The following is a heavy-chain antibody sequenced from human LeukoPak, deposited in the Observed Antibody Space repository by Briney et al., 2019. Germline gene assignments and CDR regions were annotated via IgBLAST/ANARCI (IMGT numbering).Heavy chain of an antibody. D-gene: IGHD6-19*01. V-gene: IGHV3-21*01. Sequence: GGSLRLSCAASGFTFSSYSMNWVRKAPGKGLELVSSISSSSSYIYYADSVKGRFTISRDNAKNSLYLQMNSLRAEDTAVYYCAREPAISGLWYFDYWGQGTLVTVSS. J-gene: IGHJ4*02. CDR3: AREPAISGLWYFDY. CDR2: ISSSSSYI. CDR1: GFTFSSYS.